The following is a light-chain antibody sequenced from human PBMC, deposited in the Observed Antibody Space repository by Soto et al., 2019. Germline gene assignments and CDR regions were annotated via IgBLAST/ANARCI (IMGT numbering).Light chain of an antibody. CDR3: SSYAGRSMYV. CDR1: SSDVCTYDY. J-gene: IGLJ1*01. CDR2: GVT. V-gene: IGLV2-8*01. Sequence: QSALTQPPSASGSRGQSVTFSCTGTSSDVCTYDYVSWYQQYPGKAPKLLIYGVTRRPSGVPDRFSGSKSSNTAAPTVSGLRAEDEAYYYCSSYAGRSMYVFGTGTKVTVL.